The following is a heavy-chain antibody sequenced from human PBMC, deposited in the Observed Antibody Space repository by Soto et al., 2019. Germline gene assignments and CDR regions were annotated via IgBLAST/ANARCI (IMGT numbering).Heavy chain of an antibody. D-gene: IGHD3-22*01. V-gene: IGHV4-39*01. CDR3: ARHKRGVVRPLEWFDP. CDR1: GGSISSSSYY. CDR2: IYYSGST. Sequence: QLQLQESGPGLVKPSETLSLTCTVSGGSISSSSYYWGWIRQPPGKGLEWIGSIYYSGSTYYNPSLKSRVTISVDTSKNQFSLKLSSVTAADTAVYYCARHKRGVVRPLEWFDPWGQGTLVTVSS. J-gene: IGHJ5*02.